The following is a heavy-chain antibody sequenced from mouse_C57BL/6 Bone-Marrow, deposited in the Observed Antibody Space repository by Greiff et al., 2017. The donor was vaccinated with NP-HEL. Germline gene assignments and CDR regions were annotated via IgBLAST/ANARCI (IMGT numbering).Heavy chain of an antibody. CDR2: IYPGDGDT. V-gene: IGHV1-80*01. Sequence: LVESGAELVKPGASVKISCKASGYAFSSYWMNWVKQRPGKGLEWIGQIYPGDGDTNYNGKFKGKATLTADKSSSTAYMQLSSLTSEDSAVYFCARNTTVSYYFDYWGQGTTLTVSS. CDR1: GYAFSSYW. J-gene: IGHJ2*01. CDR3: ARNTTVSYYFDY. D-gene: IGHD1-1*01.